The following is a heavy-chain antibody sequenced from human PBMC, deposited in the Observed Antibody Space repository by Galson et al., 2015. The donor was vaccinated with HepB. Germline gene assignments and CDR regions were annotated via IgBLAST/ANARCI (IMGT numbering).Heavy chain of an antibody. J-gene: IGHJ6*02. D-gene: IGHD3-10*01. CDR1: GGTFSSYA. V-gene: IGHV1-69*04. CDR2: IIPVLGLA. Sequence: SVKVSCKASGGTFSSYAISWVRQAPGQGLEWMGRIIPVLGLANYAQKFQGRVTITADKSTSTAYMELRSLRSEDTAVYYCARVMITVVRGVSPSYYYYGMDVWGQGTTVTVSS. CDR3: ARVMITVVRGVSPSYYYYGMDV.